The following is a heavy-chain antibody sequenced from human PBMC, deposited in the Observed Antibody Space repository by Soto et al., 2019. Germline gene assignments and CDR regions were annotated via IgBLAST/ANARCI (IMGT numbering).Heavy chain of an antibody. CDR1: GFTFSSYA. CDR2: ISGSGGST. D-gene: IGHD3-3*01. V-gene: IGHV3-23*01. CDR3: AKSETYDFWSGYSRAFDI. Sequence: GGSLRLSCAASGFTFSSYAMSWVRQAPGKGLEWVSAISGSGGSTYYADSVKGRFTISRDNSKNTLYLQMNSLRAEDTAVYYCAKSETYDFWSGYSRAFDIWGQGTMVTVSS. J-gene: IGHJ3*02.